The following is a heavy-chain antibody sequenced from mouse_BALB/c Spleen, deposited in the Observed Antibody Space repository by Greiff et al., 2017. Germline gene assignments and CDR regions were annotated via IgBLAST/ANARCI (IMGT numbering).Heavy chain of an antibody. CDR2: ISSGGST. Sequence: EVLLVESGGGLVKPGGSLKLSCAASGFTFSSYAMSWVRQTPEKRLEWVASISSGGSTYYPDSVKGRFTISRDNARNILYLQMSSLRSEDTAMYYCARGRIYYSYLDYWGQGTTLTVSS. J-gene: IGHJ2*01. CDR3: ARGRIYYSYLDY. CDR1: GFTFSSYA. D-gene: IGHD1-1*01. V-gene: IGHV5-6-5*01.